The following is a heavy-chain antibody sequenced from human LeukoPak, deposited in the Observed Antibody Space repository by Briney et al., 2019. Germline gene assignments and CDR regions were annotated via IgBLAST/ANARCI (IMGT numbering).Heavy chain of an antibody. V-gene: IGHV1-2*06. CDR3: AREGLRSIAARRGTRDYMDV. CDR2: INPTSGDT. D-gene: IGHD6-6*01. Sequence: ASVKVSCKASGYTFSCSYIHWVRQAPGQGLEWMGRINPTSGDTNSPQKFQGRVTMTTDTSTSTVYMELRSLRSDDTAVYYCAREGLRSIAARRGTRDYMDVWGKGTTVIVSS. CDR1: GYTFSCSY. J-gene: IGHJ6*03.